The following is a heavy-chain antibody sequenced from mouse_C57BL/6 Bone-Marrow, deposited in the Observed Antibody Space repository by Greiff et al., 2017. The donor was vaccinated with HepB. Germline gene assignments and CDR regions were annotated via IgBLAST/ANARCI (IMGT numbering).Heavy chain of an antibody. J-gene: IGHJ4*01. D-gene: IGHD3-2*02. CDR2: ISYSGST. CDR3: ASSGYVGDYAMDY. V-gene: IGHV3-1*01. Sequence: EVQVVESGPGMVKPSQSLSLTCTVTGYSITSGYDWHWIRHFPGNKLEWMGYISYSGSTNYNPSLKSRISITHDTSKNHFFLKLNSVTTEDTATYYCASSGYVGDYAMDYWGQGTSVTVSS. CDR1: GYSITSGYD.